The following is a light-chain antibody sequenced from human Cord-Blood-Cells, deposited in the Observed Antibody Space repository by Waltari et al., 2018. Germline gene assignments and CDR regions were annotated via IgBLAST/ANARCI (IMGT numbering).Light chain of an antibody. CDR1: QSVSSN. CDR2: GAS. Sequence: IVLTPSPATLTVSPGERASLSCSASQSVSSNLAWYQQKPGQAPRLLIDGASTRATGIPARFSGSGAGTEFTLTISSLQSEDFAVYYCQQYNNWWTFGQGTKVEIK. CDR3: QQYNNWWT. J-gene: IGKJ1*01. V-gene: IGKV3-15*01.